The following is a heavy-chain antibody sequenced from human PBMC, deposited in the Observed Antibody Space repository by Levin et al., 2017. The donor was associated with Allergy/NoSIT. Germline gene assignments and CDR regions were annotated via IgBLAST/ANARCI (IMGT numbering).Heavy chain of an antibody. V-gene: IGHV1-8*01. CDR2: MNPNSGNT. J-gene: IGHJ5*02. D-gene: IGHD2-21*02. CDR1: GYTFTSYD. CDR3: ARAPNCGGDCGVDNWFDP. Sequence: PWASVKVSCKASGYTFTSYDINWVRQATGQGLEWMGWMNPNSGNTGYAQKFQGRVTMTRNTSISTAYMELSSLRSEDTAVYYCARAPNCGGDCGVDNWFDPWGQGTLVTVSS.